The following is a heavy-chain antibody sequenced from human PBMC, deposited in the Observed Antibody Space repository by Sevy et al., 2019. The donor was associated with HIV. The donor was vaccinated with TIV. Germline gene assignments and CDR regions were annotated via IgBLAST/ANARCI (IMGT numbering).Heavy chain of an antibody. CDR2: IKEDGSEK. V-gene: IGHV3-7*01. CDR1: RFSFSNYW. CDR3: AGYNNLGY. Sequence: GGSLRLSCAVSRFSFSNYWMSWVRQAPGKGLEWVANIKEDGSEKHYVDSVKGRFTISRDNTKNSLFLQMNSMRAEDTALYYCAGYNNLGYWGHGTLVTVSS. D-gene: IGHD1-1*01. J-gene: IGHJ4*01.